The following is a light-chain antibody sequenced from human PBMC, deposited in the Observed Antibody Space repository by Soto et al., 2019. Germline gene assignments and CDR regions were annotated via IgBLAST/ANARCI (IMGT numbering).Light chain of an antibody. CDR2: AAS. V-gene: IGKV1-27*01. CDR1: RDIADY. Sequence: DIQMTQSPSSLSASVGDRATITCRASRDIADYLAWYHQKPGQVPKLLIYAASALQSGVPSRFTASGSGTDFTLTITGLQPEDFATYFCQNYNSAPWTFGQGTKVEF. CDR3: QNYNSAPWT. J-gene: IGKJ1*01.